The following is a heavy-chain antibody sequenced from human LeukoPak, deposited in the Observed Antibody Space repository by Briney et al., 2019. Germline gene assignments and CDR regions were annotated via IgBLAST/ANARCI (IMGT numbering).Heavy chain of an antibody. D-gene: IGHD3-22*01. J-gene: IGHJ3*02. CDR1: GGSISSYY. V-gene: IGHV4-59*01. Sequence: PSETLSLTCTVSGGSISSYYWSWIRQPPGKGLEWIGYIYYSGSTNYNPSLKSRVTISVDTSKNQFSLKLGSVTAADTAVYYCAGDPTYYYDSSGYYKGAFDIWGQGTMVTVSS. CDR3: AGDPTYYYDSSGYYKGAFDI. CDR2: IYYSGST.